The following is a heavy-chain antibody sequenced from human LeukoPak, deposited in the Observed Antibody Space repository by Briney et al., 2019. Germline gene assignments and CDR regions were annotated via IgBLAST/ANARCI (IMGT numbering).Heavy chain of an antibody. Sequence: GASVKVSCKAFGYTFTSYDINWVRQATGQGLEWMGWMNPNTGNTGYAQKFQGRVTMTRNTSISTAYMELSSLRSEDTAVYYCARVERRDYFDYWGQGTLVTVSS. CDR2: MNPNTGNT. J-gene: IGHJ4*02. D-gene: IGHD1-1*01. CDR3: ARVERRDYFDY. V-gene: IGHV1-8*01. CDR1: GYTFTSYD.